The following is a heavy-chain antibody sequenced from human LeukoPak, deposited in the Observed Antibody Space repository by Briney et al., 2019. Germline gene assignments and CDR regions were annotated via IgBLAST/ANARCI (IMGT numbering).Heavy chain of an antibody. D-gene: IGHD2-21*01. Sequence: TGGSLRLSCAASGFTLSSFSMHWVRQSPERGLAYVSAINYKGGPTYYADSVKGRFTISRDNAKNSLYLQMNSLRAEDTAVYYCARDGGDHDTARYYYYYYMDVWGKGTTVTISS. CDR3: ARDGGDHDTARYYYYYYMDV. CDR1: GFTLSSFS. V-gene: IGHV3-64*02. CDR2: INYKGGPT. J-gene: IGHJ6*03.